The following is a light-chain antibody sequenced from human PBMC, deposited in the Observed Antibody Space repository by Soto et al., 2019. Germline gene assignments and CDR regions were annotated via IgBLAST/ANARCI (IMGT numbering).Light chain of an antibody. CDR1: QSVSSSY. J-gene: IGKJ3*01. CDR2: GAS. V-gene: IGKV3-20*01. Sequence: EIVLTQSPGTLSLSPGERATLSCRASQSVSSSYLAWYQQKPGQAPRLLIYGASSRATGIPDRFSGSGSGTDFTLTISRLEPEDFAVYYCQQYRSSPFPFGPGPKVD. CDR3: QQYRSSPFP.